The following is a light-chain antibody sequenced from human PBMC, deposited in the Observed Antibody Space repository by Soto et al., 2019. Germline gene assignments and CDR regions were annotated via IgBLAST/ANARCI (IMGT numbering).Light chain of an antibody. CDR2: DAF. Sequence: EIVLTRSPATLSLSPGERATLSCRASQSISSSLVWYQQKPGQAPRLLIYDAFNRATGIPARFSGSGSGTDFTLTISSLEPEDFAVYYCQQQSNWPPTFGQGTEVEIK. CDR3: QQQSNWPPT. V-gene: IGKV3-11*01. J-gene: IGKJ1*01. CDR1: QSISSS.